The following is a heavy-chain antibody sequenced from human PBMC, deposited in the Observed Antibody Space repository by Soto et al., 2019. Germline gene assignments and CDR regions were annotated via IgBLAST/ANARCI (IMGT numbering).Heavy chain of an antibody. CDR3: SRAWFYGMDV. V-gene: IGHV3-23*01. Sequence: GGSLRLSCAASGFTFSSYALSWVRQAPGKGLEWVSAISGNGGSNYYADSVKGRFTISRDNSKNTLYLQMNSLRAEDTAVYYCSRAWFYGMDVWGQGTTVTVSS. J-gene: IGHJ6*02. CDR1: GFTFSSYA. D-gene: IGHD3-22*01. CDR2: ISGNGGSN.